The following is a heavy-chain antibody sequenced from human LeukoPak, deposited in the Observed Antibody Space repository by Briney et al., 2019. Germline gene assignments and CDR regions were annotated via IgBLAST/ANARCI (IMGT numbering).Heavy chain of an antibody. CDR1: GYTFTDLY. CDR2: LRTNTGGT. CDR3: ARHNYDFDFDY. V-gene: IGHV1-2*02. J-gene: IGHJ4*02. D-gene: IGHD3-3*01. Sequence: ASVKVSCKASGYTFTDLYIHWVRQAPGQGLEWMGFLRTNTGGTSYAQKFQGRVTMTRGTPISTAYLELTSLTSDDTAVYFCARHNYDFDFDYWGQGTLVTVSA.